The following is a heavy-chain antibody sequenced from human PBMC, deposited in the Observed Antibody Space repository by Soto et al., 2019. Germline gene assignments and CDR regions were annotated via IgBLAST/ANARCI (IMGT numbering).Heavy chain of an antibody. D-gene: IGHD6-19*01. CDR3: AKAFFEFGSGWAPFDY. Sequence: GGSLRLSCAASGFTFDDYAMHWVRQAPGKGLEWVSGISWNSGSIGYADSVKGRFTISRDNAKNSLYLQMNSLRAEDTALYYCAKAFFEFGSGWAPFDYWGQGTLVTVSS. V-gene: IGHV3-9*01. CDR1: GFTFDDYA. J-gene: IGHJ4*02. CDR2: ISWNSGSI.